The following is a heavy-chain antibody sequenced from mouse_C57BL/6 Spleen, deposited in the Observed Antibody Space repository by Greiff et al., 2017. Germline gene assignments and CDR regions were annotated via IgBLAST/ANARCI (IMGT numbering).Heavy chain of an antibody. D-gene: IGHD3-2*02. CDR3: ASESASGAY. J-gene: IGHJ3*01. Sequence: VQLQQSGAELARPGASVTLSCTASGYTFTSYGISWVKQRTGQGLEWIGEIYPRSGNTYYNEKFKGQATLTADKSSSTAYMELRSQTSKDSAIYFLASESASGAYWGQGTLLTVSA. CDR2: IYPRSGNT. V-gene: IGHV1-81*01. CDR1: GYTFTSYG.